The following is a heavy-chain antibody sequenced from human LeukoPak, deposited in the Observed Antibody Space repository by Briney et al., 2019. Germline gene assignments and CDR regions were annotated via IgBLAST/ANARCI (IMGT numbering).Heavy chain of an antibody. D-gene: IGHD1-7*01. CDR1: GITFSSYS. Sequence: PGGSLRLACAASGITFSSYSMNWVRQAPGKGLEWVSCISRSSSYIYYADSVKGRFTIYRDNAKNSLYLQMNSLRAEDTAVYYCARGLNWNYGWFDPRGQGTLVTVSS. J-gene: IGHJ5*02. CDR3: ARGLNWNYGWFDP. CDR2: ISRSSSYI. V-gene: IGHV3-21*01.